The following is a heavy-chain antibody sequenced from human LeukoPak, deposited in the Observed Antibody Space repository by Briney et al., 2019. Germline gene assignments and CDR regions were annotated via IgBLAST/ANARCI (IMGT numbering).Heavy chain of an antibody. CDR2: IWYDGSNK. CDR3: ARDRYSSSDYYMDV. CDR1: GFTFSSYG. Sequence: PGRSLRLSCAASGFTFSSYGMHWVRQAPGKGLEWVAVIWYDGSNKYYADSVKGRFTISRGNSKNTLYLQMNSLRAEDTAVYYCARDRYSSSDYYMDVWGKGTTVTVSS. J-gene: IGHJ6*03. D-gene: IGHD6-6*01. V-gene: IGHV3-33*01.